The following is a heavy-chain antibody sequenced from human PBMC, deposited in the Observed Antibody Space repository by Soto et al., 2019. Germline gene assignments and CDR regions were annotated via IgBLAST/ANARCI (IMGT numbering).Heavy chain of an antibody. CDR1: GYTFTSYG. CDR3: ARGRAAAKNYYYYGMDV. Sequence: GASVKVSCKASGYTFTSYGISWVRQAPGQGLEWMGWISAYNGNTNYAQKLQGRVTMTTDTSTSTAYMKLRSLRSDDTAVYYCARGRAAAKNYYYYGMDVWGQGTTVTVSS. V-gene: IGHV1-18*01. J-gene: IGHJ6*02. CDR2: ISAYNGNT. D-gene: IGHD6-13*01.